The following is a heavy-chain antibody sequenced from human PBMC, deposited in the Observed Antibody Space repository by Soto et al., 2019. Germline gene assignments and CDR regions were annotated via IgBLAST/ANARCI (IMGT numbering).Heavy chain of an antibody. V-gene: IGHV4-59*01. CDR2: IYYSGST. Sequence: SETLSLTCTVSGGSISSYYWSWIRQPPGKGLEWIGYIYYSGSTNYNPSLKSRVTISVDTSKNQFSLKLSSVTAADTAVYYCAREIRIAAAGTVGWFDPWGQGTLVTVSS. CDR3: AREIRIAAAGTVGWFDP. J-gene: IGHJ5*02. CDR1: GGSISSYY. D-gene: IGHD6-13*01.